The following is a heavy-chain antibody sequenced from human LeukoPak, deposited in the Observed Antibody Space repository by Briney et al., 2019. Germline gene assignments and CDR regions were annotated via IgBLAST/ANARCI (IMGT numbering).Heavy chain of an antibody. CDR2: IYYSGST. V-gene: IGHV4-39*01. Sequence: PSETLSLTGTVSGGSISSSSYYWGGIRQPPGKGLEWIGSIYYSGSTYYNPSLKSRVTISVDTSKNQFSLKLSSVTAADTAGYYCATSGWYLLPGVYWGQGTLVTVTS. CDR3: ATSGWYLLPGVY. J-gene: IGHJ4*02. D-gene: IGHD6-19*01. CDR1: GGSISSSSYY.